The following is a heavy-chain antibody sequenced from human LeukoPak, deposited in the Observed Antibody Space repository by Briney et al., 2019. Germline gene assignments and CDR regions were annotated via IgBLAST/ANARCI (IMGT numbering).Heavy chain of an antibody. Sequence: PGGSLRLSCAASGFTFSSYAMSWVRQAPGKGLEWVSAISGNGVGTYYADSVKGRFTISRDNSKNTLYLQMNSLRAEDTAVYYCAKVFAGTTEYYFDYWGQGTLVTVSS. CDR3: AKVFAGTTEYYFDY. J-gene: IGHJ4*02. CDR1: GFTFSSYA. D-gene: IGHD1-1*01. CDR2: ISGNGVGT. V-gene: IGHV3-23*01.